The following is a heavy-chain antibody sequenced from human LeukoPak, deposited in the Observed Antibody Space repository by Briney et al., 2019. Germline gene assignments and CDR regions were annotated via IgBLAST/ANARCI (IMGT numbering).Heavy chain of an antibody. CDR3: ARGYSLDY. CDR1: GGSICSGYYY. D-gene: IGHD5-18*01. Sequence: KTSQTLSLTCTVSGGSICSGYYYWSWIRQPPGKGLEWIGYIYYSGSTYYTPSLRGRVTISVDTSKNQFSLNLSSVTAADTAVYYCARGYSLDYWGQGTLVTVSS. J-gene: IGHJ4*02. CDR2: IYYSGST. V-gene: IGHV4-30-4*01.